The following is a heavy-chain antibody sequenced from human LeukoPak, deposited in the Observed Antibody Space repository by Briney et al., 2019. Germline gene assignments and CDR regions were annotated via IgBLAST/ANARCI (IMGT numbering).Heavy chain of an antibody. CDR1: GGTFSSYA. V-gene: IGHV1-69*13. Sequence: SVKVSCKASGGTFSSYAISWVRQAPGQGLEWMGGIIPIFGTANYAQKFQGRVTITADESTSTAYMELSSLRSEDTAVYYCASSPGTYYYDSSGSYYYGMDVWGQGTTVTVSS. CDR2: IIPIFGTA. J-gene: IGHJ6*02. CDR3: ASSPGTYYYDSSGSYYYGMDV. D-gene: IGHD3-22*01.